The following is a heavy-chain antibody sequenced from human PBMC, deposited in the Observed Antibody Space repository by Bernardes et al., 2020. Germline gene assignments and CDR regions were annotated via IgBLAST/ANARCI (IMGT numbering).Heavy chain of an antibody. CDR1: GFTFTDYY. CDR3: ARGGIAARGYHYYGMDV. V-gene: IGHV3-11*01. CDR2: ISSSSSTI. D-gene: IGHD6-13*01. Sequence: GGSLRLSCAASGFTFTDYYMSWIRQAPGTGLEWVSYISSSSSTIYYADSVKGRFTISRDNAKNSLYLQMNSLRAEDTAVYFCARGGIAARGYHYYGMDVWGQGTTVTVSS. J-gene: IGHJ6*02.